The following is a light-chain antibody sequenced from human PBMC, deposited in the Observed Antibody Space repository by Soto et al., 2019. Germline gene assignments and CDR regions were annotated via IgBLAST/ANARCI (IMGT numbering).Light chain of an antibody. Sequence: DIQMTQSPSSLSASVGDRVTIACQSSHDVSWNLNGFQQKPGEAPTLLIYDGSNLERGVPSRFSGSGSGTDFTLTISSLQPEDVATYYCQQYSSMLSFGGGTEVDLK. V-gene: IGKV1-33*01. CDR2: DGS. J-gene: IGKJ4*01. CDR3: QQYSSMLS. CDR1: HDVSWN.